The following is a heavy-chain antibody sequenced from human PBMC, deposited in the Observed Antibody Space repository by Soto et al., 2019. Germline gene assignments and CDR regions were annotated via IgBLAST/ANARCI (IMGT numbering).Heavy chain of an antibody. Sequence: GGSLRLSCAASGFTVSNNYMSWVRQAPGKGLEWVSAIYSGGNTYYADSVKGRFTISRDNSKNTLYLQMNTLRAEDTAVYYCARDSTTPGAFDIWGQGTKVTVSS. CDR1: GFTVSNNY. CDR2: IYSGGNT. J-gene: IGHJ3*02. V-gene: IGHV3-53*01. D-gene: IGHD2-2*01. CDR3: ARDSTTPGAFDI.